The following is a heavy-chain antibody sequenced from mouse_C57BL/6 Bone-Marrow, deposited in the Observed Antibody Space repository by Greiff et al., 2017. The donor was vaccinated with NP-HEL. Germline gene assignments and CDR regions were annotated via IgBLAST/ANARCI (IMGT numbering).Heavy chain of an antibody. V-gene: IGHV1-9*01. Sequence: QVQLKQSGAELMKPGASVKLSCKATGYTFTGYWIEWVKQRPGHGLEWIGEILPGSGSTNYNEKFKGKATFTADTSSNTAYMQLSSLTTEDSAIYYCARGRSTAQATFFAYWGQGTLVTVSA. CDR3: ARGRSTAQATFFAY. CDR2: ILPGSGST. J-gene: IGHJ3*01. CDR1: GYTFTGYW. D-gene: IGHD3-2*02.